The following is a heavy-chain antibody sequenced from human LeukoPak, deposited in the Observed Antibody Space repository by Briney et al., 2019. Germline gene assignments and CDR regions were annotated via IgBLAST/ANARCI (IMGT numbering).Heavy chain of an antibody. CDR2: ISYDGSNK. CDR3: ARDRRGYYYGMDV. CDR1: GFTFSSYA. J-gene: IGHJ6*04. V-gene: IGHV3-30*04. Sequence: GGSLGLSCAASGFTFSSYAMHWVRQAPGKGLEWVAVISYDGSNKYYADSVKGRFTISRDNSKNTLYLQMNSLRAEDTAVYYCARDRRGYYYGMDVWGKGTTVTVSS. D-gene: IGHD3-10*01.